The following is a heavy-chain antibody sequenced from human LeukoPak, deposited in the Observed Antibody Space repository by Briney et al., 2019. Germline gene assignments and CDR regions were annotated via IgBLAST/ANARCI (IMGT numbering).Heavy chain of an antibody. Sequence: PSETLSLTCTVSGGSISSYYWSWIRQPPGKGLEWIGYIYYSGSTNYNPSLKSRVTISVDTSKNQFSLKLSSVTAADTAVYYCARAGNYGSGSYSAKYAFDIWGQGTMVTVSS. D-gene: IGHD3-10*01. J-gene: IGHJ3*02. V-gene: IGHV4-59*01. CDR3: ARAGNYGSGSYSAKYAFDI. CDR2: IYYSGST. CDR1: GGSISSYY.